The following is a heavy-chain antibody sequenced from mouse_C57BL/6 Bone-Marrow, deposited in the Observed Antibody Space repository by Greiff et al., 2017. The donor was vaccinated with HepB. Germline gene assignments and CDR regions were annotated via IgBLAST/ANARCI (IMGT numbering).Heavy chain of an antibody. Sequence: VKLQESGAELARPGASVKLSCKASGYTFTSYGISWVKQRTGQGLEWIGEIYPRSGNTYYNEKFKGKATLTADKSSSTAYMELRSLTSEDSAVYFCADSNYSYFFDYWGQGTTLTVSS. D-gene: IGHD2-5*01. CDR2: IYPRSGNT. J-gene: IGHJ2*01. CDR3: ADSNYSYFFDY. CDR1: GYTFTSYG. V-gene: IGHV1-81*01.